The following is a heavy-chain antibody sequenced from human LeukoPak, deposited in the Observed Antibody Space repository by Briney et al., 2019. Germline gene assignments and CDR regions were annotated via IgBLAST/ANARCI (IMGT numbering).Heavy chain of an antibody. CDR3: VRDRRFSSGLSYYYYGMDV. V-gene: IGHV1-18*01. CDR2: ISAFNGYT. CDR1: GYTFTTYG. J-gene: IGHJ6*02. D-gene: IGHD5-18*01. Sequence: ASGKVSCKASGYTFTTYGISWVRQAAGAGLEWVGWISAFNGYTNYIQKFQGRVTMTTDTSTSTAYMELRSLRSDDTAVYYCVRDRRFSSGLSYYYYGMDVWGQGTTVTVSS.